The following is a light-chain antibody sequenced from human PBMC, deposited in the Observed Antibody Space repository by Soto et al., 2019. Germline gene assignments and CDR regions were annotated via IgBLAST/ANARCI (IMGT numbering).Light chain of an antibody. CDR2: AAS. Sequence: DIQMTQSPSSLSASVGDRVTITCRASQGIRNYLAWFQQKPGKVPKLLIYAASSLQSGVPSRFNGSGSGTDFTLTISSLQPEDVATYYCQKYNSAMWAFGQGTKVDI. J-gene: IGKJ1*01. CDR3: QKYNSAMWA. V-gene: IGKV1-27*01. CDR1: QGIRNY.